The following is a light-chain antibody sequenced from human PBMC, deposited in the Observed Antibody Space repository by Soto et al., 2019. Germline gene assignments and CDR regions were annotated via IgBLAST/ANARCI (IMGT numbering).Light chain of an antibody. J-gene: IGKJ4*01. Sequence: DIQMTQSPPTLSASVGDRVTITCRASQNINRWLAWYQQKPGKGPMLLIYDASSLESGAPSRFSGSGSGTEFTLTISSLQPGDFATYYCLQDYNYPRTFGGGTKVDIK. V-gene: IGKV1-5*01. CDR2: DAS. CDR3: LQDYNYPRT. CDR1: QNINRW.